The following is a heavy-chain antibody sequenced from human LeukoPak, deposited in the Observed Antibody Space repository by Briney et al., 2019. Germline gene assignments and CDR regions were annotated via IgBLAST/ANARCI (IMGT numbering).Heavy chain of an antibody. CDR2: IYYSGST. J-gene: IGHJ4*02. CDR1: GGSINYSSYY. Sequence: SQTLSLTCTVSGGSINYSSYYWGWIRQPPGKGLEWIGSIYYSGSTYYNPSLKSRVTISVDTSKNQFSLKLSSVTAADTAVYYCASIVATIREYFDYWGQGTLVTVSS. CDR3: ASIVATIREYFDY. D-gene: IGHD5-12*01. V-gene: IGHV4-39*07.